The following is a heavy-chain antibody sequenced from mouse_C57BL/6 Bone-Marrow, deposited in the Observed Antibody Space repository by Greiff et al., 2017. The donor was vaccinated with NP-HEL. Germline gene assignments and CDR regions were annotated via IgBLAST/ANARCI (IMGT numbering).Heavy chain of an antibody. J-gene: IGHJ4*01. CDR1: GFTFSDYG. V-gene: IGHV5-17*01. CDR2: ISSGSSTI. Sequence: EVKLVESGGGLVKPGGSLKLSCAASGFTFSDYGMHWVRQAPEKGLEWVAYISSGSSTIYYADTVKGRFTISRDNAKNTLFLQMTSLRSEDTAMYYCARYYGSLGYYAMDYWGQGTSVTVSS. D-gene: IGHD1-1*01. CDR3: ARYYGSLGYYAMDY.